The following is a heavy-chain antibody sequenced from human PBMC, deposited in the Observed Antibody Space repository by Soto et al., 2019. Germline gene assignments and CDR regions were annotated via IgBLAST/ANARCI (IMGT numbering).Heavy chain of an antibody. V-gene: IGHV4-59*01. CDR1: GGSISDYY. CDR3: ASGGNWFDP. CDR2: MYYNGNI. D-gene: IGHD3-16*01. J-gene: IGHJ5*02. Sequence: SETLSLTCNVSGGSISDYYWTWVRQSPEKGLEWIGYMYYNGNINYNPSLKSRVTISIDTSKNQFSLTLKSVAAADTAVYYCASGGNWFDPWGQGVLVTVSS.